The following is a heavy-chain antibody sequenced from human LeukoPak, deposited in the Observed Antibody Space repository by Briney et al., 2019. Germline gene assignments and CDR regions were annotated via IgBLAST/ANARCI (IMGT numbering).Heavy chain of an antibody. V-gene: IGHV4-39*01. J-gene: IGHJ4*02. D-gene: IGHD6-19*01. CDR1: GGSISRSNYY. Sequence: SETLSLTCTVSGGSISRSNYYWGWIRRPPGKGLEWVGSLYYSGSTHYNPSLKSRVTISGDTSKNQFSLKLSSVTAADTAVYYCASRIAVAGTHYFDYWGQGTLLSVSS. CDR2: LYYSGST. CDR3: ASRIAVAGTHYFDY.